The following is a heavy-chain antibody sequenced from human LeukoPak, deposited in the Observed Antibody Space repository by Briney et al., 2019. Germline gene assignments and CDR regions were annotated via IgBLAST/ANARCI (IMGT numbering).Heavy chain of an antibody. CDR2: ISGSGSST. V-gene: IGHV3-23*01. CDR1: GFTFSSYR. J-gene: IGHJ4*02. D-gene: IGHD3-9*01. CDR3: ARASDILTPSYFDY. Sequence: GGSLRLSCAASGFTFSSYRMNWVRQAPGKGLEWVSGISGSGSSTYYADSVKGRFTISRDNSKNTLYLQMRAEDTAVYYCARASDILTPSYFDYWGQGTLVTVSS.